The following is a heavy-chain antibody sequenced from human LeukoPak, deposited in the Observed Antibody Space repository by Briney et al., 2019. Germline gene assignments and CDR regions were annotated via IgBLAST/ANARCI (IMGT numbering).Heavy chain of an antibody. D-gene: IGHD3-22*01. CDR2: IYSGGST. Sequence: GGSLRLSCAASGFTFSSYWMSWVRQAPGKGLEWVSVIYSGGSTYYADSVKGRFTISRDNSKNTLYLQMNSLRAEDTAVYYCASLYYYDSSGYSHDAFDIWGQGTMVTVSS. CDR1: GFTFSSYW. J-gene: IGHJ3*02. V-gene: IGHV3-66*01. CDR3: ASLYYYDSSGYSHDAFDI.